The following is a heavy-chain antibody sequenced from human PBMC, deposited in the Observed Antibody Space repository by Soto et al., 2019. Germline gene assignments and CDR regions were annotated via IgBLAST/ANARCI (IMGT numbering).Heavy chain of an antibody. CDR3: ARELAVPSAAGSGDYYYGMDV. CDR2: INSDGSST. D-gene: IGHD6-13*01. CDR1: GFTFSSYW. V-gene: IGHV3-74*01. J-gene: IGHJ6*02. Sequence: PGGSLRLSCAASGFTFSSYWMHWVRQAPGKGLVWVSRINSDGSSTSYADSVKGRFTISRDNAKNTLYLQMNSLRAEDTAVYYCARELAVPSAAGSGDYYYGMDVWGQGTTVTVSS.